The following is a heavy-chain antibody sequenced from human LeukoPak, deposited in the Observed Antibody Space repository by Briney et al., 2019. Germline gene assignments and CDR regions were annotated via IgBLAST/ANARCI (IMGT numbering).Heavy chain of an antibody. CDR2: INHSGST. CDR3: ARVLRNYEDY. CDR1: GGSLSGYY. D-gene: IGHD1-7*01. J-gene: IGHJ4*02. Sequence: SETLSLTCAVYGGSLSGYYWSWIRQPPGKGLEWIGEINHSGSTNYIPSLKSRVTISVDTSKNQFSLKLSSVTAADTAVYYCARVLRNYEDYWGQGTLVTVSS. V-gene: IGHV4-34*01.